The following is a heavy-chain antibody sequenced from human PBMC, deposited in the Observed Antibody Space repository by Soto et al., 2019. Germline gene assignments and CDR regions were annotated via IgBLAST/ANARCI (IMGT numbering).Heavy chain of an antibody. J-gene: IGHJ6*02. D-gene: IGHD2-2*01. CDR2: IYYSGST. CDR3: ARHGVGCISTICRPDYHYYGMAV. CDR1: GGSISSSSYY. Sequence: SETLSLTCTVSGGSISSSSYYWGWIRQPPGKGLEWIGSIYYSGSTYYNPSLKSRVTISVDTSKNQFSLKLSSVTAADTAVYYCARHGVGCISTICRPDYHYYGMAVWGQGTTVTVSS. V-gene: IGHV4-39*01.